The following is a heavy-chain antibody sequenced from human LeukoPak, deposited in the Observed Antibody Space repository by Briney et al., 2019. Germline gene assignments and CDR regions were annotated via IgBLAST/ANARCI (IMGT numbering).Heavy chain of an antibody. D-gene: IGHD3-10*01. CDR3: ARDRQGVTDYYYGMDV. CDR1: GGSISSGGYS. V-gene: IGHV4-61*08. J-gene: IGHJ6*02. CDR2: IYYSGST. Sequence: SETLSLTCAVSGGSISSGGYSWSWIRQPPGKGLEWIGYIYYSGSTNYNPSLKSRVTISVDTSKNQFSLKLSSVTAADTAVYYCARDRQGVTDYYYGMDVWGQGTTVTVSS.